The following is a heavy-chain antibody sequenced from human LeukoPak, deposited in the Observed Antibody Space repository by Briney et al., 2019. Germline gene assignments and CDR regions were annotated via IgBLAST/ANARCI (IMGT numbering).Heavy chain of an antibody. CDR1: GYTFTSYD. D-gene: IGHD1-26*01. CDR3: ARSLWGSYYVY. Sequence: AASVTVSCKASGYTFTSYDINWVRQAPGQGLEWMGWMNPNSGNTGYAQKFQGRVTMTRNTSISTAYMELSSLRSEDTAVYYCARSLWGSYYVYWGQGTLVTVSS. J-gene: IGHJ4*02. V-gene: IGHV1-8*01. CDR2: MNPNSGNT.